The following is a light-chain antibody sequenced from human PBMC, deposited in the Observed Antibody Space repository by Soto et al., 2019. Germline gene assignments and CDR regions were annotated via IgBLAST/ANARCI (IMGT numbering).Light chain of an antibody. J-gene: IGKJ4*01. CDR1: QSISDW. CDR3: QQYNRYSIA. V-gene: IGKV1-5*03. Sequence: DIQLTQSPSTLSASIGDKVTITCRASQSISDWLAWYQQKPGKAPKFLIYDASTLENGVPSRFSGSGSGTGFTLTISSLQPDDFATYYCQQYNRYSIAFGGGNKVEIK. CDR2: DAS.